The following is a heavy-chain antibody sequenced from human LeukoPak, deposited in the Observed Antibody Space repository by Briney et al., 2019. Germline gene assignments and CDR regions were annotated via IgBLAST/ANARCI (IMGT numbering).Heavy chain of an antibody. Sequence: GGSLRLSCAASGFTFSSYGMLGLRQAPGKGLEWVAVISYDGSNKYYADSEKGRFTIPRDKSKNTLYLQMNSLSADDTAVYYCAKDQTRYGSRSHSHFDYWGQGTLVTVSS. J-gene: IGHJ4*02. V-gene: IGHV3-30*18. CDR2: ISYDGSNK. CDR1: GFTFSSYG. CDR3: AKDQTRYGSRSHSHFDY. D-gene: IGHD3-10*01.